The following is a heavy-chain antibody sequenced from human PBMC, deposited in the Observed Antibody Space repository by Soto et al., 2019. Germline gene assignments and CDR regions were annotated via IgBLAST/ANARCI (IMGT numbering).Heavy chain of an antibody. J-gene: IGHJ4*02. V-gene: IGHV1-18*01. CDR2: ISAYNGNT. CDR1: GYTFTSYG. Sequence: QVQLVQSGAEVKKPGASVKVSCKASGYTFTSYGISWVRQAPGQGLEWMGWISAYNGNTNYAQKLQGRVTMTTDTATSTAYMELRSLRSDDTAVYYCARTYYYDSSGSRDFDYWGQGTLVTVSS. CDR3: ARTYYYDSSGSRDFDY. D-gene: IGHD3-22*01.